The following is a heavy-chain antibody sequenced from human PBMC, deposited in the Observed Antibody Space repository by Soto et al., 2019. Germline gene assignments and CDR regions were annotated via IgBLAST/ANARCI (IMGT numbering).Heavy chain of an antibody. V-gene: IGHV3-72*01. CDR2: IRNKANSYAT. D-gene: IGHD1-1*01. J-gene: IGHJ4*02. Sequence: GGSLRLSCAASGFIFSDHYMDWVRQAPGKGLEWVARIRNKANSYATHYAASVKGRFTISRDDSKNSLFLQMPSLKAEDTAVYYCARVRLGMATTSHLDYWGQGTLVTVSS. CDR3: ARVRLGMATTSHLDY. CDR1: GFIFSDHY.